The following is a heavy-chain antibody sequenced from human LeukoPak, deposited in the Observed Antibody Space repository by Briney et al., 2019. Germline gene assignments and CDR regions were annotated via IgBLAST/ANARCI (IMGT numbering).Heavy chain of an antibody. D-gene: IGHD2-15*01. CDR2: INPNSGGT. CDR3: ARGAEAAAYSKSHFDY. Sequence: ASVKVSCKASGYTFTCYYMHWVRQAPGQGLEWMGWINPNSGGTNYAQKFQGRVTMTRDTSISTAYMELSRLRSDDTAVYYCARGAEAAAYSKSHFDYWGQGTLVTVSS. V-gene: IGHV1-2*02. J-gene: IGHJ4*02. CDR1: GYTFTCYY.